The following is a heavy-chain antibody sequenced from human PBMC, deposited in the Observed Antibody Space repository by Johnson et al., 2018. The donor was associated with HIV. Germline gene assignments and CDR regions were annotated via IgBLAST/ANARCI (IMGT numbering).Heavy chain of an antibody. CDR1: GFTFSDYY. V-gene: IGHV3-11*04. J-gene: IGHJ3*02. CDR3: AKDAAAAALRAFDN. CDR2: ISSSGSTI. Sequence: QVQLVESGGGLVKPGGSLRLSCAASGFTFSDYYMSWIRQAPGKGLEWVSYISSSGSTIYYADYVKGRFTISRDNAKYSLYLQMNSLRAEDTAVYYCAKDAAAAALRAFDNWGQGTMVTVSS. D-gene: IGHD6-13*01.